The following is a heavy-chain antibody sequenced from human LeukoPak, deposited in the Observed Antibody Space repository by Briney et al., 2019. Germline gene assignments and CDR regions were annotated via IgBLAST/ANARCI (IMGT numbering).Heavy chain of an antibody. CDR2: IYSDGTT. Sequence: SETLSLTCSVSGASTTSYYWNWIRQAPGKGLEWIGYIYSDGTTSYSPSLRSRVTISIDTSRNQFSLKLSSVTAADTAVYFCARTRSDGYNDCWGQGTLVTVSS. V-gene: IGHV4-4*09. J-gene: IGHJ4*02. CDR1: GASTTSYY. CDR3: ARTRSDGYNDC. D-gene: IGHD5-24*01.